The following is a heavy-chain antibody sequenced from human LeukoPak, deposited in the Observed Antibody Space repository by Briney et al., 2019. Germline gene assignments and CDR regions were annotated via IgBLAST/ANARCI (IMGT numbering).Heavy chain of an antibody. CDR2: IYYSGST. Sequence: SETLSLTCTVSGGSISSSSYYWGWIRQPPGKGLEWIGSIYYSGSTYYNPSLESRVTISVDTSKNQFSLKLSSVTAADTAVYYCARRNIVVDDAFDIWGQGTMVTVSS. D-gene: IGHD2-15*01. J-gene: IGHJ3*02. V-gene: IGHV4-39*01. CDR1: GGSISSSSYY. CDR3: ARRNIVVDDAFDI.